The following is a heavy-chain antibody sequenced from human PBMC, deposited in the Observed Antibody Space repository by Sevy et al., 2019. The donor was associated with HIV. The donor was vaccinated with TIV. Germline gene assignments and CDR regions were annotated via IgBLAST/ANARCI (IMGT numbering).Heavy chain of an antibody. CDR2: IDPSDSYT. V-gene: IGHV5-10-1*01. Sequence: GESLKISCKGSGYSFTSYWISWVRQMPGKGLEWRGRIDPSDSYTNYSPSFQGHVTISADKSISTAYRQWSSLKASDTAMYYCAGVWVEMATEITFDYWGQGTLVTVSS. D-gene: IGHD5-12*01. CDR3: AGVWVEMATEITFDY. CDR1: GYSFTSYW. J-gene: IGHJ4*02.